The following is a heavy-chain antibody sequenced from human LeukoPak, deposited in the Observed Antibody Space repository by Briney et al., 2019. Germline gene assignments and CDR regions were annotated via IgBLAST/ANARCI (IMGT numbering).Heavy chain of an antibody. J-gene: IGHJ4*02. CDR2: IYYSGST. Sequence: SETLSLTCTVSGGSISSSSYYWGWIRQPPGKGLEWIGSIYYSGSTYYNPSLKSRVTISVDTSKNQFSLKLSSVTAADTAVYYCARVASSGYYSRPKYYFDYWGQGTLVTVSS. D-gene: IGHD3-22*01. V-gene: IGHV4-39*01. CDR3: ARVASSGYYSRPKYYFDY. CDR1: GGSISSSSYY.